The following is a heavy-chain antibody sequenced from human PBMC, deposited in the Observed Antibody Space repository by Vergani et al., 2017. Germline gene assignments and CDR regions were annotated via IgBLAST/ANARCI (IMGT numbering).Heavy chain of an antibody. CDR1: GFTFSSYS. J-gene: IGHJ3*02. V-gene: IGHV3-48*04. CDR3: ARDRKSGGSYPGAFDI. D-gene: IGHD1-26*01. Sequence: EVQLVESGGGLVQPGGSLRLSYAASGFTFSSYSMNWVRQAPGKGLEWVSYISSSSSTIYYADSVKGRFTISRDNAKNSLYLQMNSLRAEDTAVYYCARDRKSGGSYPGAFDIWGQGTMVTVSS. CDR2: ISSSSSTI.